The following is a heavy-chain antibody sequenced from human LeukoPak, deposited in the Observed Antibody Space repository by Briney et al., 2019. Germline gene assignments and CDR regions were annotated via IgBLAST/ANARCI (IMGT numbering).Heavy chain of an antibody. V-gene: IGHV4-38-2*02. D-gene: IGHD1-14*01. Sequence: PSETLSLTCTVSGYSISSGYYWSWIRQPPGKGLEWIGEINHSGSTNYNPSLKSRVTISVDTSKNQFSLKLSSVTAADTAVYYCARGRGVPKRNHNTGRWFDPWGQGTLVTVSS. CDR2: INHSGST. J-gene: IGHJ5*02. CDR3: ARGRGVPKRNHNTGRWFDP. CDR1: GYSISSGYY.